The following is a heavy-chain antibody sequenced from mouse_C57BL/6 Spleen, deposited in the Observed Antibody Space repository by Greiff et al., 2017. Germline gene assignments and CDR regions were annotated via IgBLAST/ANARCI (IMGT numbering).Heavy chain of an antibody. D-gene: IGHD2-4*01. CDR3: ARRDYDDY. CDR1: GYSITSGYY. J-gene: IGHJ2*01. Sequence: EVKLMESGPGLVKPSQSLSLTCSVTGYSITSGYYWNWIRQFPGNKLEWMGYISYDGSNNYNPSLKNRISITRDTSKNQFFLKLNSVTTEDTATYYCARRDYDDYWGQGTTLTVSS. V-gene: IGHV3-6*01. CDR2: ISYDGSN.